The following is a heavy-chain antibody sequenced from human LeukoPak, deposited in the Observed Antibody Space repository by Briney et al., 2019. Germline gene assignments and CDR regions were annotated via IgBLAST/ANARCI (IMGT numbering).Heavy chain of an antibody. CDR3: AHSSPYSGSYLRTEAPRRSGYYYYGMDV. D-gene: IGHD1-26*01. Sequence: SGPTLVNPTQTLTLTCTFSGFLLSTSGVGVGWIRQHPGKALEWLALIYWDDDKRYTPSLKSRLTITTDTSKNQVVLTMTNMDPVDTATYYCAHSSPYSGSYLRTEAPRRSGYYYYGMDVWGQGTTVTVSS. CDR1: GFLLSTSGVG. V-gene: IGHV2-5*02. CDR2: IYWDDDK. J-gene: IGHJ6*02.